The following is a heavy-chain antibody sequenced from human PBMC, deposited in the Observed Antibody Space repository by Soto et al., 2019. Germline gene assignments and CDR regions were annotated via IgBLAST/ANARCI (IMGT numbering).Heavy chain of an antibody. CDR2: IYYSGST. D-gene: IGHD3-16*01. CDR3: ARDHFPHEYDYVWGRLAFDI. Sequence: PSETLSLTCTVSGGSISSGGYYWSWIRQHPGKGLEWIGYIYYSGSTYYNPSLKSRVTISVDTSKNQFSLKLSSVTAADTAVYYCARDHFPHEYDYVWGRLAFDIWGQGTMVTVSS. V-gene: IGHV4-31*03. CDR1: GGSISSGGYY. J-gene: IGHJ3*02.